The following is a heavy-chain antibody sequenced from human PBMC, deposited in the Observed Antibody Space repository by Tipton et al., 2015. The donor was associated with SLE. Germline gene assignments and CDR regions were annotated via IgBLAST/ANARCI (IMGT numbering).Heavy chain of an antibody. CDR1: GGSISSGDYY. J-gene: IGHJ5*01. CDR2: MYTSGST. CDR3: ARGDWVTTSYWFDF. Sequence: TLSLTCTVSGGSISSGDYYWSWIRQPAGKGLEWIGDMYTSGSTDYNPSLQNRVTISVDMSKNQFSLKLSSVTAADAAVYYCARGDWVTTSYWFDFWGHGTLVTVSS. D-gene: IGHD3/OR15-3a*01. V-gene: IGHV4-61*09.